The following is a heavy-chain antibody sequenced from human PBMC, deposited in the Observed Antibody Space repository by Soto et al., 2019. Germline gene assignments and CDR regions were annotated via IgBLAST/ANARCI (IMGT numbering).Heavy chain of an antibody. J-gene: IGHJ4*02. CDR1: GFTFSTYG. CDR3: AKDGNVYSSGWYAPSLDY. D-gene: IGHD6-19*01. V-gene: IGHV3-30*18. CDR2: ISYDGSNT. Sequence: QVQLVESGGGVVQPGRSLRLSCAASGFTFSTYGIHWVRQAPGKGLEWVAVISYDGSNTYYADSVKGRFTISRDNSKNTLYLQMNSLRAEATAVYYCAKDGNVYSSGWYAPSLDYWGQGTLVTVSS.